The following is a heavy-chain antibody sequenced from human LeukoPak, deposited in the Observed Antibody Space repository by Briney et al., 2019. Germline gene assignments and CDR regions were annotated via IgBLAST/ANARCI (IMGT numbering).Heavy chain of an antibody. V-gene: IGHV3-30*09. CDR1: GFTFSSYA. Sequence: GGSLRLSCAASGFTFSSYAMHWVRQAPGKGLEWVAVISYDESNKYYADSVKGRFAISRDNSKNTLYLQMNSLRAEDTAVYYCAKTVTTTLDYWGQGTLVTVSS. D-gene: IGHD4-11*01. CDR2: ISYDESNK. J-gene: IGHJ4*02. CDR3: AKTVTTTLDY.